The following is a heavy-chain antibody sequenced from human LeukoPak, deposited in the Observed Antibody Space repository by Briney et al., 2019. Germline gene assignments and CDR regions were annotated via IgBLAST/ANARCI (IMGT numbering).Heavy chain of an antibody. V-gene: IGHV1-2*02. D-gene: IGHD2-21*01. CDR3: AQDPIAGSFHFDY. CDR1: GYRFTNYH. Sequence: ASVKVSCKASGYRFTNYHIQWVRQAPGQGLEWMGCIYRNSGVTTYAQKFQGRVTLTGDTSISTAYMELTRLTADYTAVYYCAQDPIAGSFHFDYWGQGALVTVSS. CDR2: IYRNSGVT. J-gene: IGHJ4*02.